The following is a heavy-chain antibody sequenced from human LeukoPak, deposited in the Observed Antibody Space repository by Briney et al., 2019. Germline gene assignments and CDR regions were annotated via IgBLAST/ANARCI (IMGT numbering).Heavy chain of an antibody. CDR3: ASRKLGNDY. V-gene: IGHV4-59*01. D-gene: IGHD7-27*01. CDR2: IYYTGST. J-gene: IGHJ4*02. Sequence: GSLRLSCAASGFTFDDYGMSWIRQSPGKGLEWIGYIYYTGSTSYNPSLKSRVTISADTSKNEFSLKLNSVTAADTAVYYCASRKLGNDYWGQGTLVTVSS. CDR1: GFTFDDYG.